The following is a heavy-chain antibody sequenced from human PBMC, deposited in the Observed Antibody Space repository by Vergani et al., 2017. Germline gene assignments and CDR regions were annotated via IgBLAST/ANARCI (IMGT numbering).Heavy chain of an antibody. Sequence: QVQLQESGPGLVKPSQTLSLTCTVSGGSISSGSYYWSWIRQPAGKGLEWIGRIYTSGSTHYNPSLKSLVTISVDTSKNQFSLKLSSVTAADTAVYYCAGGATDYYYGMDVWGQGTTVTVSS. J-gene: IGHJ6*02. V-gene: IGHV4-61*02. CDR3: AGGATDYYYGMDV. CDR1: GGSISSGSYY. CDR2: IYTSGST.